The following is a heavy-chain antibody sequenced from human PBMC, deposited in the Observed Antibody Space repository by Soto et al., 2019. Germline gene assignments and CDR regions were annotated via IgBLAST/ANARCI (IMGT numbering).Heavy chain of an antibody. J-gene: IGHJ6*02. V-gene: IGHV1-2*02. CDR3: ARLGASSYYVSSGSTSDYYGMDV. Sequence: ASVKVSCKASGYTFTGYCMHWVRQAPGQGLEWMGWINPNSGGTNYAQKFQGRVTMTRDTSISTAYMELSRLRSDDTAVYYCARLGASSYYVSSGSTSDYYGMDVCGQGTTVTVA. CDR1: GYTFTGYC. CDR2: INPNSGGT. D-gene: IGHD3-22*01.